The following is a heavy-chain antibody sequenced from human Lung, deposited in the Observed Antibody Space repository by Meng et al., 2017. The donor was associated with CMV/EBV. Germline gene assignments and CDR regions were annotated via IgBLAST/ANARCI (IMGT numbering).Heavy chain of an antibody. J-gene: IGHJ6*02. CDR3: ARVPPYSGYYYRYYYYGMDV. D-gene: IGHD1-26*01. V-gene: IGHV4-34*01. CDR2: VSHSGST. Sequence: GSLRLSXAVYGGAFRDNSWSWIRQPPGKGLEWIGEVSHSGSTNYNPSLKSRVTISRDTSKNQFSLKLTSVTAADTAVYYCARVPPYSGYYYRYYYYGMDVWGQGTTVTVSS. CDR1: GGAFRDNS.